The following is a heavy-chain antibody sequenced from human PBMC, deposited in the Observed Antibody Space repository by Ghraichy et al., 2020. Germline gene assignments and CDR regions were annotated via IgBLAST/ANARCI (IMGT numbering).Heavy chain of an antibody. D-gene: IGHD3-3*01. CDR3: ARDGGGMYDSPYGMDV. V-gene: IGHV1-2*02. Sequence: ASVKVSCKASGYTFTGYYMHWVRQAPGQGLEWMGWINPNSGGTNYAQKFQGRVTMTRDTSISTAYMELSRLRSDDTAVYYCARDGGGMYDSPYGMDVWGQGTTVTVSS. CDR2: INPNSGGT. J-gene: IGHJ6*02. CDR1: GYTFTGYY.